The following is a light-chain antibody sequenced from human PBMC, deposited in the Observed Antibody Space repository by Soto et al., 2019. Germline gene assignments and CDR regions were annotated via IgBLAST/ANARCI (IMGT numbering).Light chain of an antibody. Sequence: ASQSFRRWLAWYQQKPGKAPKLLIYDAYTMDSGVPPRFSGSGSGTDFTLTISSLEPEDFAVYYRQQRYSRPSTFGQGTKVDIK. CDR1: QSFRRW. V-gene: IGKV1-5*01. J-gene: IGKJ1*01. CDR2: DAY. CDR3: QQRYSRPST.